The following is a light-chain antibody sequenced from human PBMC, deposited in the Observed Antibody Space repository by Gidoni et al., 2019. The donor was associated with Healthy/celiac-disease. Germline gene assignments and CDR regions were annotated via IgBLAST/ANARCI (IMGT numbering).Light chain of an antibody. V-gene: IGKV3-15*01. CDR1: QSVSSN. J-gene: IGKJ3*01. CDR2: GAS. Sequence: EIVMTQSPATLSVSPGERATLSCRASQSVSSNLAWYQQKPGQAPRLLIYGASTRATGIPARFSGSGSGTEFTLTISSLQSEDFAVYYCQQYNNWPLFXVXPGTKVDIK. CDR3: QQYNNWPLFX.